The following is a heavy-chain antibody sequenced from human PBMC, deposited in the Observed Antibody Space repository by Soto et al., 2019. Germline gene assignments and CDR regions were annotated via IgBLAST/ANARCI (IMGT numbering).Heavy chain of an antibody. V-gene: IGHV3-74*01. D-gene: IGHD4-4*01. CDR3: ARPGYSNYGPGVDV. J-gene: IGHJ6*02. CDR2: IDSDGSTT. CDR1: GFTFSVYW. Sequence: VQLVESGGGLVQHGGSLRLSCAASGFTFSVYWMHWVRQAPGKGLVWVSRIDSDGSTTSYADSVKGRFTISRDNAKSTLYLQMNSLRAEDTAVYYCARPGYSNYGPGVDVWGQGTTVTVSS.